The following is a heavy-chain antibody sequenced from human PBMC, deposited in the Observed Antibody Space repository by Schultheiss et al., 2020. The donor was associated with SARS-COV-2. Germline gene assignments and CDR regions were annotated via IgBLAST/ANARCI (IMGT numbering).Heavy chain of an antibody. CDR2: IYWDNDK. J-gene: IGHJ6*02. V-gene: IGHV2-5*02. CDR1: GFSLSTSGVG. CDR3: AHYGVVWGMDV. D-gene: IGHD3-3*01. Sequence: SVPTLVPPTKTRTMTCTFSGFSLSTSGVGVGWIRQPPGKALEWLVVIYWDNDKRYSPSLKSRLTITKDTSKNQVVLTMTNMDPVDTATYYCAHYGVVWGMDVWGQGTTVTVSS.